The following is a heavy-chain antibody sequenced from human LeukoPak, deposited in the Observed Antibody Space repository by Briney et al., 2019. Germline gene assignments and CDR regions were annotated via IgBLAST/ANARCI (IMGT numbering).Heavy chain of an antibody. Sequence: GGSLRLSCAASGFTFSSYAMSWVRQAPGKGLEWVSAISGSGGSTYYADSVKGRFTISRDNSKNTLYLQMNSLRAEDTAVYYCAKEPSREQWELGYFQHWGQGTLVTVSS. D-gene: IGHD1-26*01. CDR3: AKEPSREQWELGYFQH. CDR2: ISGSGGST. J-gene: IGHJ1*01. V-gene: IGHV3-23*01. CDR1: GFTFSSYA.